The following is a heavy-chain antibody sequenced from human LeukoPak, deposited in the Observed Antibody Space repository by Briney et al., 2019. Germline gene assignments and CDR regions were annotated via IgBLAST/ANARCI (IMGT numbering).Heavy chain of an antibody. CDR1: GGSIRGYY. CDR3: ARDLGLSLDY. CDR2: VFTDGSS. J-gene: IGHJ4*02. V-gene: IGHV4-4*07. Sequence: PSETLSLTCSVSGGSIRGYYWSWIRQPAGKGLEWIGRVFTDGSSNYNPSLKSRVTMSVDTSNNQFSLKLSSVTAAGTAVYYCARDLGLSLDYWGQGTLVTVSS. D-gene: IGHD3-16*01.